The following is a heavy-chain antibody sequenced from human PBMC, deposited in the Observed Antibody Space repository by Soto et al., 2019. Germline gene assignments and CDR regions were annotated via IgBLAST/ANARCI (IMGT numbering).Heavy chain of an antibody. CDR3: ARDGYDSSGYHNWFDP. Sequence: SETLSLTCTVSGGSISSYYWSWIRQPPGKGLEWIGYIYYSGSTNYNPSLKSRVTISVDTSKNQFSLKLSSVTAADTAVYYCARDGYDSSGYHNWFDPWGQGTLVPVSS. D-gene: IGHD3-22*01. J-gene: IGHJ5*02. V-gene: IGHV4-59*01. CDR2: IYYSGST. CDR1: GGSISSYY.